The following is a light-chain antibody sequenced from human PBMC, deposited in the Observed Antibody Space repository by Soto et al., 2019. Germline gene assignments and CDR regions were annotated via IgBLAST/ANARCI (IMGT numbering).Light chain of an antibody. CDR1: SSDVGGYNY. Sequence: QSALTQPASVSGSPGQSITISCTGTSSDVGGYNYVSWYQQHPGKAPKLMIYEVSNRPSGVSNRFSGSKSGNTASLTISGLQAEDEADYYCSSYTSSSPPGVFGGGTKLTVL. V-gene: IGLV2-14*01. J-gene: IGLJ2*01. CDR3: SSYTSSSPPGV. CDR2: EVS.